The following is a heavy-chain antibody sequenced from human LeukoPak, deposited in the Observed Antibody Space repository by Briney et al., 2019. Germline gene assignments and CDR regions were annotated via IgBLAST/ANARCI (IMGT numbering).Heavy chain of an antibody. D-gene: IGHD3-10*01. Sequence: GGSLRLSCAASGFTFSDYYMSWIRQAPGKGLEWVSYISSSGRTIYYADSVKGRFTISRDNAKNSLYLQMNSLRAEDTAVYYCARSGVLNYYYYYYMDVWGKGTTVTVSS. CDR1: GFTFSDYY. CDR3: ARSGVLNYYYYYYMDV. V-gene: IGHV3-11*04. CDR2: ISSSGRTI. J-gene: IGHJ6*03.